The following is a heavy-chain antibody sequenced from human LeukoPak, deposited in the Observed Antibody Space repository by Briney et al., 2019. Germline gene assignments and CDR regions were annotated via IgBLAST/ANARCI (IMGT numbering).Heavy chain of an antibody. CDR1: GGSISSYY. J-gene: IGHJ5*02. CDR3: ARHHIVVVPAAITDWFDP. Sequence: SETLSLTCTVPGGSISSYYWSWIRQPPGKGLEWIGEINHSGSTNYNPSLKSRVTTSVDTSKNQFSLKLSSVTAADTAVYYCARHHIVVVPAAITDWFDPWGQGTLVTVSS. V-gene: IGHV4-34*01. D-gene: IGHD2-2*01. CDR2: INHSGST.